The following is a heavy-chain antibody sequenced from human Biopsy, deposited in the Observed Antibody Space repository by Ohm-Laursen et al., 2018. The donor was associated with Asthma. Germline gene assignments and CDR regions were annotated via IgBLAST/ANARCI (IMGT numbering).Heavy chain of an antibody. CDR1: GYTFNSAG. J-gene: IGHJ6*02. Sequence: ASVKVSCKTSGYTFNSAGITWVRQAPGQGLEWMGWISVYNGNTKVAQKLQDRVTMITDTSTSTAYMELRSLRSDDTAVYFCARSVDYSHYYGIDVWGQGTTVTVS. D-gene: IGHD3-10*01. V-gene: IGHV1-18*01. CDR2: ISVYNGNT. CDR3: ARSVDYSHYYGIDV.